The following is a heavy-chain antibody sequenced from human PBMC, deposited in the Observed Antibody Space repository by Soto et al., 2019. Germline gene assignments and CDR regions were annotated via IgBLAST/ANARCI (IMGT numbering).Heavy chain of an antibody. Sequence: PGGALRLSCAASGFTFSRFELHWVRQAPGKGLEWISYISSSGSTAYYASSVEGRFTISRDNANNSVYLQMDSLRAEDTALYYCTRAAWFPYLSFYWGQGALVTVSS. CDR3: TRAAWFPYLSFY. V-gene: IGHV3-48*03. CDR2: ISSSGSTA. D-gene: IGHD3-10*01. J-gene: IGHJ4*02. CDR1: GFTFSRFE.